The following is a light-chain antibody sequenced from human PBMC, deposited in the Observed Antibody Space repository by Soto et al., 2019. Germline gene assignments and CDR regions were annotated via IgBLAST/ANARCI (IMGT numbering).Light chain of an antibody. J-gene: IGKJ1*01. Sequence: EIVMTQSPATLSVSPGERATLSCRASQSVSSNLAWYQQKPGQAPRLLIYGASNRAAGIPDRFSGSGSGTDFTLTISRLEPEDFAVYYCQQYSTSPLTFGQGTKVDIK. CDR2: GAS. CDR3: QQYSTSPLT. V-gene: IGKV3-20*01. CDR1: QSVSSN.